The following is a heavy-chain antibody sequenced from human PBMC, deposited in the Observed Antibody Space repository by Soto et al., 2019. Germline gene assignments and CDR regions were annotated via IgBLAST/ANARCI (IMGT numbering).Heavy chain of an antibody. D-gene: IGHD2-8*01. V-gene: IGHV4-34*01. CDR2: INHSGST. CDR3: ARGIVVLKSHPSGPLYWFDP. Sequence: SETLSLTCAVYGGSFSGYYWSWIRQPPGKGLEWIGEINHSGSTNYNPSLKSRVTISVDTSKNQFSLKLSSVTAADTAVYYCARGIVVLKSHPSGPLYWFDPWGQGTLVTVSS. J-gene: IGHJ5*02. CDR1: GGSFSGYY.